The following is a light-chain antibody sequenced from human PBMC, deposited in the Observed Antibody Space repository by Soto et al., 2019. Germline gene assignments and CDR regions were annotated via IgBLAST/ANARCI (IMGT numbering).Light chain of an antibody. CDR3: RSYAGSPV. J-gene: IGLJ2*01. CDR2: EGI. CDR1: SSDVGSYNL. V-gene: IGLV2-23*01. Sequence: QSALTQPASVSGSPGQSITISCTGTSSDVGSYNLVSWYQQHPGKAPKLMIYEGIKRPSAVSNRFSGSKSGNTASLTISGLQAEDEADYYCRSYAGSPVLGRGTKVTV.